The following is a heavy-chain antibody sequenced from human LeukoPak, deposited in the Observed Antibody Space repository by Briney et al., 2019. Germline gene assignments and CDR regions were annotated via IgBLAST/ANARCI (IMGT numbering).Heavy chain of an antibody. V-gene: IGHV3-7*01. CDR3: ARVKSSSSWPPGSDAFDI. D-gene: IGHD6-13*01. CDR1: GLTFSSYW. J-gene: IGHJ3*02. Sequence: GGSLRLSCAASGLTFSSYWMSWVRQAPGKGLEWVANIKQDGSEKYYVDSVKGRFTISRDNAKNSLYLQMNSLRAEDTAVYYCARVKSSSSWPPGSDAFDIWGQGTMVTVSS. CDR2: IKQDGSEK.